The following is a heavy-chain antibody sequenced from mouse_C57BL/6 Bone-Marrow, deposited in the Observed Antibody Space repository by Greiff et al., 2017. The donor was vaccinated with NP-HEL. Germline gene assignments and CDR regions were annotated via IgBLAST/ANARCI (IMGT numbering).Heavy chain of an antibody. J-gene: IGHJ2*01. Sequence: EVKLQESGPGLVKPSQSLSLTCSVTGYSITSGYYWNWIRQFPGNKLEWMGYISYDGSNNYNPSLKNRISITRDTSKNQFFLKLNSVTTEDTATYYCARERTTGNYFDYWGQGTTLTVSS. CDR2: ISYDGSN. CDR3: ARERTTGNYFDY. V-gene: IGHV3-6*01. CDR1: GYSITSGYY. D-gene: IGHD1-1*01.